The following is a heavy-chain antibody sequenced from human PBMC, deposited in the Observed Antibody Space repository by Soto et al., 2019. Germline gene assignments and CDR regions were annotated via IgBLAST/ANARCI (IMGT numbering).Heavy chain of an antibody. D-gene: IGHD5-12*01. Sequence: EVQLVESGGGLVQPGGSLRLSCAASGFTVSSNYMSWVRQAPGKGLEWVSVIYSGGSTYYADSVKGRFTISRDNSKNTLYLQMHSLRAEDTAVYYCARGYSGYDWDDAFDIWGQGTMVTVSS. CDR2: IYSGGST. CDR3: ARGYSGYDWDDAFDI. J-gene: IGHJ3*02. V-gene: IGHV3-66*01. CDR1: GFTVSSNY.